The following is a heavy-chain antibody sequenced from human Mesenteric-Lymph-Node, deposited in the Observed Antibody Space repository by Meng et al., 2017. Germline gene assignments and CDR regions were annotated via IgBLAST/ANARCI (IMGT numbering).Heavy chain of an antibody. CDR2: INHSGST. D-gene: IGHD5-18*01. V-gene: IGHV4-34*01. CDR1: GGSFCGYY. CDR3: ARGSRGYSYG. Sequence: QVQLQQWGAGLLKPSETLALTCAVYGGSFCGYYWSWIRQPPGKGLEWIGEINHSGSTNYNPSLKSRVTISVDTSKNQFSLKLSSVTAADTAVYYCARGSRGYSYGWGQGTLVTVSS. J-gene: IGHJ4*02.